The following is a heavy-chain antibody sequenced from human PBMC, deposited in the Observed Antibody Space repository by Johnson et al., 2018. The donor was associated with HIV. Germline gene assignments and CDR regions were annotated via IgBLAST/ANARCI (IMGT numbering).Heavy chain of an antibody. Sequence: QVQLVESGGGVVQPGRSLRLSCAASGFTFSSYGMHWVRQAPRKGLEWVAVISYDGTNTYYADSVKGRFTISRDNSKNTLYLEMNSLRAEDTAVYYCAKDFRRCFPTPDAFGIWGQGTMVTVSS. CDR2: ISYDGTNT. V-gene: IGHV3-30*18. CDR3: AKDFRRCFPTPDAFGI. D-gene: IGHD4-23*01. J-gene: IGHJ3*02. CDR1: GFTFSSYG.